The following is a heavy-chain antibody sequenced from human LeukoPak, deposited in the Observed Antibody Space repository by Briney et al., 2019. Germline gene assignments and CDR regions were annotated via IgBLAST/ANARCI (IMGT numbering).Heavy chain of an antibody. D-gene: IGHD6-13*01. CDR1: GFTFSSYW. V-gene: IGHV3-7*01. J-gene: IGHJ5*02. CDR3: ASGPNQAAGVLDP. CDR2: IKQDGSEK. Sequence: GGSLRLSCAASGFTFSSYWMSWVRQAPGKWLEWVANIKQDGSEKYYVDSVKGRFTISRDNAKNSLYLQMNSLRAEDTAVYYCASGPNQAAGVLDPWGQGTLVTVSS.